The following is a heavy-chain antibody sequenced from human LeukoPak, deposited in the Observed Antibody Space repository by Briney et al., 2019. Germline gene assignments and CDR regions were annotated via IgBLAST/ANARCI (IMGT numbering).Heavy chain of an antibody. D-gene: IGHD3-22*01. Sequence: GGSLRLSCAASGFTFSSYSMNWVRQAPGKGLEWVSSISSSSSYIYYADSVKGRFTISRDNAKNSLYLQMNSLRAEDTALYYCARFKGYYRSKDAFDIWGQGTMVTVSS. V-gene: IGHV3-21*04. CDR2: ISSSSSYI. CDR1: GFTFSSYS. CDR3: ARFKGYYRSKDAFDI. J-gene: IGHJ3*02.